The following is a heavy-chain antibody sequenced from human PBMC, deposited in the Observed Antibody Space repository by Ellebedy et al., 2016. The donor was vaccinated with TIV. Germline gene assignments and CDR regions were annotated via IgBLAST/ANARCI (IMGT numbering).Heavy chain of an antibody. CDR1: GFTFSSYG. CDR3: AEGLDCSSTSCYYNS. J-gene: IGHJ4*02. Sequence: GESLKISCAASGFTFSSYGMHWVRQAPGKGLEWVAVIWYDGSNKYYADSVKGRFTISRDNSKNTLYLQMNSLRVEDTALYYCAEGLDCSSTSCYYNSWGQGTLVTVSS. D-gene: IGHD2-2*01. V-gene: IGHV3-33*06. CDR2: IWYDGSNK.